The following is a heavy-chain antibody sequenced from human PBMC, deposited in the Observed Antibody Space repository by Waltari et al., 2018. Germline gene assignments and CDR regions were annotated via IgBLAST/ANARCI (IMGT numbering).Heavy chain of an antibody. CDR1: GGSISSIHW. CDR2: IYHSGST. V-gene: IGHV4-4*02. Sequence: QVQLQESGPGLVTPSGTLSLTCAVSGGSISSIHWWRWVRQPPGKGREWSGEIYHSGSTNYNPSLKSRVTLSVDKSKNQFSLRLSSVTAADTAVYYCAARGGRGFDYDHAFDIWGQGTMVTVSS. CDR3: AARGGRGFDYDHAFDI. J-gene: IGHJ3*02. D-gene: IGHD5-12*01.